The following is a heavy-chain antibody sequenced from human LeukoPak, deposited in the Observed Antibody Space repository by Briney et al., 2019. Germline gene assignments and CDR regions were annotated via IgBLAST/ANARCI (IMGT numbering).Heavy chain of an antibody. D-gene: IGHD6-13*01. CDR2: ISSSSYI. Sequence: GGSLRLSCAASGFTFSSYSMNWVRQAPGKGLEWVSSISSSSYIYYADSVKGRFTISRDNAKNSLYLQMNSLRAEDTAVYYCARDLIGIAAAGPASDYWGQGTLVTVSS. V-gene: IGHV3-21*01. CDR1: GFTFSSYS. J-gene: IGHJ4*02. CDR3: ARDLIGIAAAGPASDY.